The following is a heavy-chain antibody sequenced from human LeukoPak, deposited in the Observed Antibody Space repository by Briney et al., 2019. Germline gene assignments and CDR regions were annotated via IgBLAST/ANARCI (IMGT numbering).Heavy chain of an antibody. V-gene: IGHV1-2*02. CDR1: GYTFTGYY. D-gene: IGHD3-22*01. CDR2: INPNSGGT. J-gene: IGHJ5*02. Sequence: ASVKVSCKASGYTFTGYYMHWVRQAPGQGLEWMGWINPNSGGTNYAQKFQGRVTMTRDTSISTAYMELSRLRSDDTAVYYCARGSSGYYDARGWFDPWGQGTLVTVSS. CDR3: ARGSSGYYDARGWFDP.